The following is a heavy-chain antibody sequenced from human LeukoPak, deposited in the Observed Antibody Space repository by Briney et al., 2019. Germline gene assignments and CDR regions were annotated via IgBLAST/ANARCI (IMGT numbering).Heavy chain of an antibody. D-gene: IGHD6-13*01. V-gene: IGHV1-18*01. Sequence: ASVKVSCKASGYTFTSYGISWVRQAPGQGLEWMGWISAYNGNTNYAQKLQGRVTMTRDTSISTAYMELSRLRSDDTAVYYCARDDSSNSRVWFDPWGQGALVTVSS. CDR2: ISAYNGNT. CDR3: ARDDSSNSRVWFDP. CDR1: GYTFTSYG. J-gene: IGHJ5*02.